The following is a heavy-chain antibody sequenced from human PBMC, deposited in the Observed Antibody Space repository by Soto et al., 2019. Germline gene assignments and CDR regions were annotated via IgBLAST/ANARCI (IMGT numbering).Heavy chain of an antibody. CDR2: IYYSGST. Sequence: SDTLSLTCTVSGGSISSSSYYWGWIRHPPGKGLERIGSIYYSGSTYYNPSLKSQVTISVDTSKNQFSLKLSSVTAADTAVYYCARVGGSDIVVVPAALYFDYWGQGTLVTVSS. J-gene: IGHJ4*02. V-gene: IGHV4-39*01. CDR1: GGSISSSSYY. CDR3: ARVGGSDIVVVPAALYFDY. D-gene: IGHD2-2*01.